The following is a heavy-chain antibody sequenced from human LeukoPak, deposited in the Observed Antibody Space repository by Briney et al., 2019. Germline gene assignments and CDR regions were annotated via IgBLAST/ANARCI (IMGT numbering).Heavy chain of an antibody. Sequence: GGSLRLSCYASGFPYSSYAMTWVRQAPGKGLEWVSSIGSDGKTHYSESVKGRFVISRDNFGGMVFLQLNSLRVEDTALYYCARDLHYYMAMDTWGQGTTVTVSS. J-gene: IGHJ6*02. CDR3: ARDLHYYMAMDT. CDR2: IGSDGKT. CDR1: GFPYSSYA. V-gene: IGHV3-23*01. D-gene: IGHD3-22*01.